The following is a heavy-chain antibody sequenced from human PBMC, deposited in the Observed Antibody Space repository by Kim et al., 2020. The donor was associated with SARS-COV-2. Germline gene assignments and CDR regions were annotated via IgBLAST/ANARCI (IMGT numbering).Heavy chain of an antibody. V-gene: IGHV4-59*01. CDR2: IYYSGST. D-gene: IGHD4-17*01. J-gene: IGHJ6*02. CDR3: ARGATVTWYLVDV. Sequence: SETLSLTCTVSGGSISSYYWSWIRQPPGKGLEWIGYIYYSGSTNYNPSLKSRVTISVDTSKNQFSLKLSSVTAADTAVYYCARGATVTWYLVDVWGQGTTVTVSS. CDR1: GGSISSYY.